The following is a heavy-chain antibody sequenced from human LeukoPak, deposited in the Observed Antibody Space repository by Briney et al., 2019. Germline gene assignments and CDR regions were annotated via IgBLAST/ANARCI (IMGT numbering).Heavy chain of an antibody. CDR3: AILLDHPANGDY. Sequence: GASVKVSCKASGYTFTSYDINWVRQATGQGLEWMGWMNPNNGNTDYAQKFQGRVTLTRNTSISTAYMELSSLRSEDTAMYYCAILLDHPANGDYWGQGTLVTVSS. V-gene: IGHV1-8*01. CDR1: GYTFTSYD. D-gene: IGHD2-2*01. J-gene: IGHJ4*02. CDR2: MNPNNGNT.